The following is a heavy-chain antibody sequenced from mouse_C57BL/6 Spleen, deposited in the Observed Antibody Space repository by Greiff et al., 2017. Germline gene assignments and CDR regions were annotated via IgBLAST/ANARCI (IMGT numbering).Heavy chain of an antibody. Sequence: QVQLKQSGAELVRPGTSVKVSCKASGYAFTNYLIEWVKQRPGQGLEWIGVINPGSGGTNYNEKFKGKATLTADKSSSTAYMQLSSLTSEDSAVYFCARESLYGPFAYWGQGTLVTVSA. D-gene: IGHD2-10*02. CDR1: GYAFTNYL. CDR3: ARESLYGPFAY. V-gene: IGHV1-54*01. J-gene: IGHJ3*01. CDR2: INPGSGGT.